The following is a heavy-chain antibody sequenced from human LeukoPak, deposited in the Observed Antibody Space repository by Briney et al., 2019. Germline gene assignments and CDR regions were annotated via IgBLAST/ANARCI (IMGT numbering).Heavy chain of an antibody. D-gene: IGHD3/OR15-3a*01. CDR3: ARPTWTNYMDV. J-gene: IGHJ6*03. CDR1: GFTFSSYA. V-gene: IGHV3-30*04. CDR2: ISYDGSNK. Sequence: PGRSLRLSCAASGFTFSSYAMHWVRQAPGKGLEWVAVISYDGSNKYYADSVKGRFTISRDNSKNTLYLQMNSLRAEDTAVYFCARPTWTNYMDVWGKGTAVTISS.